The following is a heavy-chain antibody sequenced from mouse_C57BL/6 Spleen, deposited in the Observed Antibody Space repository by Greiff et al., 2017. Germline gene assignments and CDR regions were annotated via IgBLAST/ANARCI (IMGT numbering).Heavy chain of an antibody. CDR1: GYTFTDYY. Sequence: EVQLQESGPELAKPGASVKLSCKASGYTFTDYYMNWVKQSHGQGLEWIGDINPDNGGTSYNQKFKGKATLTADKSSSTAYMELSSLTSEDSAVXYCGRGVRRFAYWGQGTLVTVSA. CDR3: GRGVRRFAY. CDR2: INPDNGGT. D-gene: IGHD2-14*01. V-gene: IGHV1-26*01. J-gene: IGHJ3*01.